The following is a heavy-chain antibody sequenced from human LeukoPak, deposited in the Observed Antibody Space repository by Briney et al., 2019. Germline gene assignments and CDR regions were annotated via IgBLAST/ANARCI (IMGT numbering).Heavy chain of an antibody. D-gene: IGHD1-1*01. V-gene: IGHV3-11*04. J-gene: IGHJ4*02. CDR2: ISGNGGVR. CDR3: ARAPRTVRI. CDR1: GFTFSDNY. Sequence: GGSLRLSCAASGFTFSDNYMTWVRQAPGKGLEWLSYISGNGGVRQYADSVKGRFTISRDNAKHLLYLQMDSLRVEDTAIYYCARAPRTVRIWGQGTLVTVSS.